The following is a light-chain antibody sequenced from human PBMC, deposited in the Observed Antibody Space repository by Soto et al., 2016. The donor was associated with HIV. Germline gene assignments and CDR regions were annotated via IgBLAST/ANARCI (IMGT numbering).Light chain of an antibody. CDR2: KAS. Sequence: DIQMIQSPSTLSASVGDRVTITCRASQSISSWLAWYQQKPGKAPKLLIYKASSLESGVPSRFSGSGSGTEFTLTISSLQPDDFATYYCQQYNSYPDTFGQGTKLEIK. V-gene: IGKV1-5*03. J-gene: IGKJ2*01. CDR1: QSISSW. CDR3: QQYNSYPDT.